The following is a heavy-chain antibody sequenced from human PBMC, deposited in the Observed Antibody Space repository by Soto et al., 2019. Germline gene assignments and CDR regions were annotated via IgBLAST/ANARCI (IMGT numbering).Heavy chain of an antibody. J-gene: IGHJ4*02. Sequence: EVQLVESGGGSVQPGGSLRLSCAASGFTFSSYSMNWVRQAPGKGLEWVSYISSSSSTIYYADSVKGRFTISRDNAKNSLYLQMNSLRDEDTAVYYCARDPRRRYCSGGSCYIDYWGQGTLVTVSS. CDR2: ISSSSSTI. D-gene: IGHD2-15*01. CDR3: ARDPRRRYCSGGSCYIDY. V-gene: IGHV3-48*02. CDR1: GFTFSSYS.